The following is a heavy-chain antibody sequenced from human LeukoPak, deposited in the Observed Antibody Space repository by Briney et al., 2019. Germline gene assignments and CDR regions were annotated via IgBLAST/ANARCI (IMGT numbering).Heavy chain of an antibody. CDR2: ISSSSSYI. CDR1: GFTFSSYS. D-gene: IGHD2-21*02. CDR3: ARAPLTASPIDY. V-gene: IGHV3-21*01. Sequence: GGSLRLSCAASGFTFSSYSMNWVRQAPGKGLEWVSSISSSSSYIYYADSVKGRFTISRDNAKNSLYLQMNSLRAEDTAVYYCARAPLTASPIDYWRQGTLVTVSS. J-gene: IGHJ4*02.